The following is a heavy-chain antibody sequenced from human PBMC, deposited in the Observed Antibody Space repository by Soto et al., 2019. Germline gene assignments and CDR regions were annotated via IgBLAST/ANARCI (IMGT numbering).Heavy chain of an antibody. CDR2: IYYSGST. V-gene: IGHV4-59*01. CDR1: GGSISSYY. CDR3: ARVTNTYGSGSYYTKNYYYMDV. J-gene: IGHJ6*03. D-gene: IGHD3-10*01. Sequence: SETLSLTCTVSGGSISSYYWSWIRQPPGKGLEWIGYIYYSGSTDYNPSLKSRVTMSVDTPKNQVSLKLSSVTAADTAVYFCARVTNTYGSGSYYTKNYYYMDVWGKGTTVTVSS.